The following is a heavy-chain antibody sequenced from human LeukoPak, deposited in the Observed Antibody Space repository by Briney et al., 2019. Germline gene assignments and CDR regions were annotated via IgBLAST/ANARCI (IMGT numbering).Heavy chain of an antibody. CDR1: GGSISSSSYY. D-gene: IGHD3-10*01. J-gene: IGHJ6*03. V-gene: IGHV4-39*01. CDR3: AGSDYYYYMDV. Sequence: SETLSLTCTVSGGSISSSSYYWGWIRQPPGKGLEWIASIYHSGSTYYNPSLKSRVTISVDTSKNQFSLKLSSVTAADTAVFYCAGSDYYYYMDVWGKGTTVTVSS. CDR2: IYHSGST.